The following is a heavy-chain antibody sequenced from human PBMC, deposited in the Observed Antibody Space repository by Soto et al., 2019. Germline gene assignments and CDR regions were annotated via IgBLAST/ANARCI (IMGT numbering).Heavy chain of an antibody. CDR1: GGSVSSNDYY. Sequence: SETLSLTCSVSGGSVSSNDYYWGWIRQPPAKGLEWIGNIDYNGVTSYNPSLKTRLTISRDTSKNQFSLRLTSVTAADTAVYYCARDLCSSTSCYTPRTYYGMDVWGPGTTVTVSS. V-gene: IGHV4-39*02. CDR2: IDYNGVT. D-gene: IGHD2-2*02. CDR3: ARDLCSSTSCYTPRTYYGMDV. J-gene: IGHJ6*02.